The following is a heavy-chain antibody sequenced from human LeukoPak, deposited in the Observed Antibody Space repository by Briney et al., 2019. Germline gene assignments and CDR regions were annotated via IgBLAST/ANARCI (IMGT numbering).Heavy chain of an antibody. CDR2: IYTTGST. CDR3: ARAGYTIRNYSLDY. V-gene: IGHV4-4*07. Sequence: AETLSHPCTVSGGSINSYYWGWIRQPAGKGLEWIGRIYTTGSTNYNPSLESRDTMSVDTSKNQFSLKLTSVTAADTAMYYCARAGYTIRNYSLDYWGQGTLVTVSS. CDR1: GGSINSYY. J-gene: IGHJ4*02. D-gene: IGHD1-7*01.